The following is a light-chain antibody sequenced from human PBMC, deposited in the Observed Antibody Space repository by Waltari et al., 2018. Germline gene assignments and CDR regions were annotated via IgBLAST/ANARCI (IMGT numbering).Light chain of an antibody. CDR2: KVS. Sequence: DVVMTQSPLSLPVTLGQPASISCRSSQSLVHSDGNTYLNWFHQRPGQSPRRLIYKVSNRDSGVPDRFSGSGSGTDLTLKISRVEAEDVGFYYCMQGTHWWTFGQGTKVEIK. J-gene: IGKJ1*01. V-gene: IGKV2-30*02. CDR3: MQGTHWWT. CDR1: QSLVHSDGNTY.